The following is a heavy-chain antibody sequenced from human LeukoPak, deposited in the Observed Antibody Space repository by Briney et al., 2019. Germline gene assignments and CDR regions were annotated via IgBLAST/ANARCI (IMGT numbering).Heavy chain of an antibody. D-gene: IGHD3-10*01. CDR3: ARLLSYGSGSPFQH. Sequence: GGSPNISCQGSGYRFTSYWIRRVRQLPGPGVERMVIIYPGDSDTRYSPSFQGQVTISADKSISTAYLQWSSLKASDTAMYYCARLLSYGSGSPFQHWGEGTLVTVSS. CDR1: GYRFTSYW. CDR2: IYPGDSDT. V-gene: IGHV5-51*01. J-gene: IGHJ1*01.